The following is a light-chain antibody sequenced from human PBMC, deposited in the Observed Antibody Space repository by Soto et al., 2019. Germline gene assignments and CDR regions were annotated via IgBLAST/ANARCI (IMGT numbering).Light chain of an antibody. CDR1: NIGSKA. CDR2: SDS. V-gene: IGLV3-12*02. Sequence: SYELTQPHSVSVATAQMARITCGGNNIGSKAVHWYQQKPGQDPVLVIYSDSNRPSGIPERFSGSNPGNTATLTISGLQAEDEADYYCTSYRRSSTLGVFGGGTKLTVL. CDR3: TSYRRSSTLGV. J-gene: IGLJ2*01.